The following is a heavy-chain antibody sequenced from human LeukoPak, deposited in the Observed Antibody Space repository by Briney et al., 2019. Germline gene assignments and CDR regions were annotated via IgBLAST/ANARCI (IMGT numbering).Heavy chain of an antibody. J-gene: IGHJ4*02. CDR2: IYHSGIT. Sequence: PSETLSLTCTVSGHSISSGYFWGWIRQPPGKGLEWTGSIYHSGITYYNSFLKSRVTISIDPSKNQFSLKVRSVTAADTAVYYCARGDYYEFWGQGTLVTVSS. CDR1: GHSISSGYF. CDR3: ARGDYYEF. V-gene: IGHV4-38-2*02.